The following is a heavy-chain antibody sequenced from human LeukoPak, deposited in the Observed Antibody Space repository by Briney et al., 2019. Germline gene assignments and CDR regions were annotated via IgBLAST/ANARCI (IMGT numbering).Heavy chain of an antibody. Sequence: GGSLRLSCAASGFTFSNYWMSWVRQAPGKGLEWVSAVSSSGGTTYYADSVKGRFTISRDNSKNTLSLQMNSLRAEDTAIYYCAKNGDRGAYCSGGSCYPYYYYYXXVWGXXTTXTISS. CDR1: GFTFSNYW. CDR2: VSSSGGTT. D-gene: IGHD2-15*01. CDR3: AKNGDRGAYCSGGSCYPYYYYYXXV. V-gene: IGHV3-23*01. J-gene: IGHJ6*03.